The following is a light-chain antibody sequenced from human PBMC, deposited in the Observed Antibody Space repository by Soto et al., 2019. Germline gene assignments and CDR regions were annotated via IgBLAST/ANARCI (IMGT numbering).Light chain of an antibody. CDR2: VNSDGSH. V-gene: IGLV4-69*01. J-gene: IGLJ1*01. CDR1: RGHSNYA. Sequence: QPVLTQSPSASASLGASVNLTCTLSRGHSNYAIAWHQQQPEKGPRYLMKVNSDGSHRKGDGIPDRFSGSSSGAQRYLTISSLQAEDEADYYCQAWGTGIRVFGTGTKLTVL. CDR3: QAWGTGIRV.